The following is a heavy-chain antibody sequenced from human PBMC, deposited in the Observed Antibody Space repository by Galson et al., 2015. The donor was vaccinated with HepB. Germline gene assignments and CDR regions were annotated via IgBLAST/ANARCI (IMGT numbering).Heavy chain of an antibody. D-gene: IGHD3-22*01. V-gene: IGHV3-30*02. J-gene: IGHJ1*01. CDR3: ARGLYYYVSSGYFVHH. Sequence: SLRLSCAASGFTFSSYGMHWVRQAPGKGLEWVAFIRYDGRNKYYADSVKGQFTISRDNSKNTVYLQMNRLRPEDTAVYYCARGLYYYVSSGYFVHHWGQGTLVTVSS. CDR1: GFTFSSYG. CDR2: IRYDGRNK.